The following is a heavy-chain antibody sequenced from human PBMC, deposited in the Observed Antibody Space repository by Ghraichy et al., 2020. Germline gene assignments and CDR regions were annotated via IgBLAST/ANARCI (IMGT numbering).Heavy chain of an antibody. J-gene: IGHJ1*01. CDR3: AKGPISGNYEVQH. Sequence: GESLNISCAASGFTFSSYGMHWVRQAPGEGLEWVAVISYDGSNKYYADSVKGRYNISRDNSKNTLYLQMNSLRVEDTAVYYCAKGPISGNYEVQHWGQGTLVTVSS. D-gene: IGHD1-26*01. V-gene: IGHV3-30*18. CDR1: GFTFSSYG. CDR2: ISYDGSNK.